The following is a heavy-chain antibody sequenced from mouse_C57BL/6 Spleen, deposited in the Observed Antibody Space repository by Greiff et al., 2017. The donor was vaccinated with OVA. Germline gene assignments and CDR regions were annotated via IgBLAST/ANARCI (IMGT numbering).Heavy chain of an antibody. CDR3: TTNYYGSYY. V-gene: IGHV14-4*01. Sequence: EVKLMESGAELVRPGASVKLSCTASGFNIKDDYMHWVKQRPEQGLEWIGWIDPENGDTEYASKFQGKATITADTSSNTAYLQLSSLTSEDTAVYYCTTNYYGSYYWGQGTTLTVSS. CDR1: GFNIKDDY. J-gene: IGHJ2*01. CDR2: IDPENGDT. D-gene: IGHD1-1*01.